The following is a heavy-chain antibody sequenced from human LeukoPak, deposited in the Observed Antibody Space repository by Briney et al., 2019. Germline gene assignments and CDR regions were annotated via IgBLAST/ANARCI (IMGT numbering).Heavy chain of an antibody. CDR3: ARAGGLRYFDWLSDADWFDP. CDR2: IYHSGST. J-gene: IGHJ5*02. V-gene: IGHV4-38-2*02. D-gene: IGHD3-9*01. Sequence: SETLSLTCTVSGYSISSGYYWGWIRQPPGKGLEWIGSIYHSGSTYYNPSLKSRVTISVDTSKNQVSLKLSSVTAADTAVYYCARAGGLRYFDWLSDADWFDPWGQGTLVTVSS. CDR1: GYSISSGYY.